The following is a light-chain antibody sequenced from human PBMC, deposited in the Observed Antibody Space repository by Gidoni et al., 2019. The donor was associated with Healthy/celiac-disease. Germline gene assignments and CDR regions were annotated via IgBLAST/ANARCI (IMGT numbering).Light chain of an antibody. V-gene: IGKV3-15*01. CDR2: GAS. Sequence: EIVMTQSPATLSVSPGERATLSCRASQSVSSNLAWYQQKPGQAPRLLIYGASTRATGIPARVRGSGSGTEFTLTISSLQSEDFAVYYCQQYNNWPPKYTFGQGTKLEIK. CDR1: QSVSSN. J-gene: IGKJ2*01. CDR3: QQYNNWPPKYT.